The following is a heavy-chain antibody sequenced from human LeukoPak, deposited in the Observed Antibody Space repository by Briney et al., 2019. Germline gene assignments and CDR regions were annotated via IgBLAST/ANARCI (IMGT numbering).Heavy chain of an antibody. Sequence: SETLSLTCTVSGDSISRYYWSWIRQPAGKGLEWIGRIYNGGIITYNPSLKSRVTMSVDTSKNQFSLKLISMTAADTAVYYCARADYGDYVLDPWGQGTLVTVSS. J-gene: IGHJ5*02. V-gene: IGHV4-4*07. CDR1: GDSISRYY. CDR3: ARADYGDYVLDP. D-gene: IGHD4-17*01. CDR2: IYNGGII.